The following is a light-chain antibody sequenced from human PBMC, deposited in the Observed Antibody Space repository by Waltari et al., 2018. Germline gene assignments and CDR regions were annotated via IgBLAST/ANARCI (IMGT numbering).Light chain of an antibody. J-gene: IGKJ1*01. CDR2: AAS. V-gene: IGKV1-NL1*01. CDR1: QGIINS. CDR3: QQYYFTSLT. Sequence: DIQMTQSPSSLSASVGDRVAITCRASQGIINSLAWYKQKPGKAPNLLLYAASRLESGVPSRFSGSGSGTDYTLTINSLQPEDFATYFCQQYYFTSLTFGQGTKVEIK.